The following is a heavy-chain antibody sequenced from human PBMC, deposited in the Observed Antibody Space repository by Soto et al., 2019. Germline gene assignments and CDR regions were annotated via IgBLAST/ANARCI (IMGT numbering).Heavy chain of an antibody. CDR3: AKDNVWLQLRWGFDY. Sequence: AGGSPRLSRAAPGFTLTSYGLHWGRPAPTKGGAGVAVIPYDGSNKYYADSVKGRFTISRDNSKNTLYLQMNSLRAEDTAVYYCAKDNVWLQLRWGFDYWGQGTLVTVSS. CDR1: GFTLTSYG. J-gene: IGHJ4*02. V-gene: IGHV3-30*18. CDR2: IPYDGSNK. D-gene: IGHD5-12*01.